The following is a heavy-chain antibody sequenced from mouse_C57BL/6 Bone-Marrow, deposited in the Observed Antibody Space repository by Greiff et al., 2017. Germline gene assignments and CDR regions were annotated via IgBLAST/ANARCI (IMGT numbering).Heavy chain of an antibody. CDR3: ARESASGSYGYFDV. V-gene: IGHV1-81*01. CDR2: IYPRSGNT. CDR1: GYTFTSYG. D-gene: IGHD3-1*01. Sequence: VQLQQSGAELARPGASVKLSCKASGYTFTSYGISWVKQRTGQGLEWIGEIYPRSGNTYYNEKFKGKATLTADKSSSTAYMELRSLTSEDSAVYFCARESASGSYGYFDVWGTGTTVTVSS. J-gene: IGHJ1*03.